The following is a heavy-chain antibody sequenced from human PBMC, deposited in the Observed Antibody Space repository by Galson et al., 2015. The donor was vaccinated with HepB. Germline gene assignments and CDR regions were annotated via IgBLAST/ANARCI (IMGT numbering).Heavy chain of an antibody. CDR3: ARDSTVLRFFGYYGMDV. Sequence: SLRLSCAASGFTFSSYGMHWVRQAPGKGLEWVAVIWYDGSNKYYADSVKGRFTISRDNSKNTLYLQMNSLRAEDTAVYYCARDSTVLRFFGYYGMDVWGQGTTVTVSS. CDR2: IWYDGSNK. J-gene: IGHJ6*02. V-gene: IGHV3-33*01. D-gene: IGHD3-3*01. CDR1: GFTFSSYG.